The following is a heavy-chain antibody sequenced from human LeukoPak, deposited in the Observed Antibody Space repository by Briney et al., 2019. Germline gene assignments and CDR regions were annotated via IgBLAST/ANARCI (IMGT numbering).Heavy chain of an antibody. V-gene: IGHV3-66*01. CDR2: IYHSGNT. CDR1: GFTISSYF. Sequence: PGGSLRLSCAASGFTISSYFMAWVRQAPGKGLEWVSVIYHSGNTDYADSVKGRFTISRDNSKNTLYLQMNSLRAEDTAVYYCARGPEYYVSGSYWLDPWGQGTLVTVSS. D-gene: IGHD3-10*01. CDR3: ARGPEYYVSGSYWLDP. J-gene: IGHJ5*02.